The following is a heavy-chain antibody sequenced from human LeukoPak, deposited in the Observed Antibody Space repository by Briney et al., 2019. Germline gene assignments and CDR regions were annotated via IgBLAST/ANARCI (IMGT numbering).Heavy chain of an antibody. CDR3: ASGDIPPRSYYYYGMDV. Sequence: ASVKVSCKASGYTFTSYGISWVRQAPGQGLEWMGWISAYNGNTNYAQKLQGRATMTTDTSTSTAYMELRSLRSDDTAVYYCASGDIPPRSYYYYGMDVWGQGTTVTVSS. V-gene: IGHV1-18*01. J-gene: IGHJ6*02. CDR1: GYTFTSYG. D-gene: IGHD7-27*01. CDR2: ISAYNGNT.